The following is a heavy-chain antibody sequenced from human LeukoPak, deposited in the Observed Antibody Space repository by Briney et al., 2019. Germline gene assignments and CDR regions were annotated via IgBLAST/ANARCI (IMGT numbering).Heavy chain of an antibody. V-gene: IGHV4-39*01. J-gene: IGHJ3*02. D-gene: IGHD6-13*01. Sequence: PSETLSLTCTVSGGSISSNSYYWGWIRQPPGKGLEWIGSIYYSGSTYYNPSLKSRVTISVDTSKNQFSLKLSSVTAADTAVYYCARQGARISSSWYIAFDIWGQGTMVTVSS. CDR3: ARQGARISSSWYIAFDI. CDR2: IYYSGST. CDR1: GGSISSNSYY.